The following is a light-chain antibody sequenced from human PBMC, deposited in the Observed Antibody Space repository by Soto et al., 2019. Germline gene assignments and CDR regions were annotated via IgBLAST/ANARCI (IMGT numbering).Light chain of an antibody. J-gene: IGKJ1*01. CDR1: QSLLHSNGYNY. CDR3: MQTLQSPSWT. V-gene: IGKV2-28*01. Sequence: DIVMTQSPLSLTVTPGEPASISCKSSQSLLHSNGYNYLDWYLQKPGQSPQLLIYLSSTRASGVPDRFSGIGSGTDFTLKISGVEADDVGVYYGMQTLQSPSWTFGQGTKVNVK. CDR2: LSS.